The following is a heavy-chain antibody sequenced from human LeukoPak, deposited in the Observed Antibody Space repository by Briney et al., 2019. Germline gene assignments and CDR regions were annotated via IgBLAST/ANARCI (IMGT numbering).Heavy chain of an antibody. CDR2: ISNSGSTI. CDR3: ARRGYSYGPSKRDY. D-gene: IGHD5-18*01. CDR1: GFTYSDYY. Sequence: GGSLRLPCASSGFTYSDYYMSCTRHARGKARVGVSYISNSGSTIQYAESVKRRYTIHRDNPKNALYPQMTSLRAEDTAVYYCARRGYSYGPSKRDYWGQGTLVTVSS. J-gene: IGHJ4*02. V-gene: IGHV3-11*04.